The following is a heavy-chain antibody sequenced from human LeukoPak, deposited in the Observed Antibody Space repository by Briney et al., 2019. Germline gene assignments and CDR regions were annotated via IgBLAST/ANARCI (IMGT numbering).Heavy chain of an antibody. CDR2: ISGYNGNT. J-gene: IGHJ4*02. CDR1: GYTFTSYG. V-gene: IGHV1-18*01. D-gene: IGHD3-3*01. CDR3: ARGVTIFGVVIPYFDY. Sequence: ASVKVSCKASGYTFTSYGINWVRQAPGQGLEWMGRISGYNGNTNYAQKLQGRVTVTTDTSTTTAYMELRSLRSDDTAVYYCARGVTIFGVVIPYFDYWGQGTLVTVSS.